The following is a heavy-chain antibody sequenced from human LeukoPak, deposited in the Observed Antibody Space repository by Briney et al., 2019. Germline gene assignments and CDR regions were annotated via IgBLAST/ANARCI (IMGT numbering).Heavy chain of an antibody. Sequence: SETLSLTCTVSGGSISSYYWSWIRQPPGKGLEWIGHIYYSGSTNYNPSLKSRVTISVDTSKNQFSLKLSSVTAADTAVYYCARDSAHYGDYNYFDYWGQGTLVTVSS. CDR1: GGSISSYY. J-gene: IGHJ4*02. CDR2: IYYSGST. V-gene: IGHV4-59*01. CDR3: ARDSAHYGDYNYFDY. D-gene: IGHD4-17*01.